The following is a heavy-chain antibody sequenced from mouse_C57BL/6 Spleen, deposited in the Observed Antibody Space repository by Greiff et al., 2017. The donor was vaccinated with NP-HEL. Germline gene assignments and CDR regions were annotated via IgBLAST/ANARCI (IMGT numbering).Heavy chain of an antibody. D-gene: IGHD2-1*01. J-gene: IGHJ3*01. V-gene: IGHV1-78*01. CDR3: ARRVYGNYLAWFAY. CDR1: GYTFTDHT. CDR2: IYPRDGST. Sequence: VHLVESDAELVKPGASVKISCKVSGYTFTDHTIHWMKQRPEQGLEWIGYIYPRDGSTKYNEKFKGKATLTADKSSSTAYMQLNSLTSEDSAVYFCARRVYGNYLAWFAYWGQGTLVTVSA.